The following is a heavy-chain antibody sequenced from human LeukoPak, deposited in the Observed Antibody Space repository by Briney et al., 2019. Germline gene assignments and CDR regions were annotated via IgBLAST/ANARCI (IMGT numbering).Heavy chain of an antibody. CDR1: GGSISSGGYY. V-gene: IGHV4-31*03. CDR3: ARGVGATLFDY. D-gene: IGHD1-26*01. J-gene: IGHJ4*02. CDR2: IYYSGST. Sequence: PSKTLSLTCTVSGGSISSGGYYWSWIRQHPGKGLEWIGYIYYSGSTYYNPSLKSRVTISVDTSKNQFSLKLSSVTAADTAVYYCARGVGATLFDYWGQGTLVTVSS.